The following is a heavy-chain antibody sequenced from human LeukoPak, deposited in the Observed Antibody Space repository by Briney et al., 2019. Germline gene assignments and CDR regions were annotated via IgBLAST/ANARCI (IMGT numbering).Heavy chain of an antibody. V-gene: IGHV4-61*10. CDR1: GGSISSGSYY. CDR3: ARAGYSGSDFSV. Sequence: PSQTLSLTCTVSGGSISSGSYYWSWIRQPAGKGLEWIGYIYYSGSTNYNPSLKSRVTISVDTSKNQFSLKLSSVTATDTAVYYCARAGYSGSDFSVWGKGSTVTVSS. D-gene: IGHD5-12*01. J-gene: IGHJ6*04. CDR2: IYYSGST.